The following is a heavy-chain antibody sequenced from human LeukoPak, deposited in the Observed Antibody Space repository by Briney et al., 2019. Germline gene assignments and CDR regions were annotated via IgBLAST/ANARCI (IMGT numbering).Heavy chain of an antibody. CDR1: GFTFSSYA. CDR2: ISGSGGST. V-gene: IGHV3-23*01. Sequence: PGGSLRLSCAASGFTFSSYAMSWVRQAPGKGLGWVSTISGSGGSTYYADSVKGRFTISRDNSKNTLYLQMNSLRAEDKAVYYCAKADREDRWSYQFDYWGQGTLVTVSS. CDR3: AKADREDRWSYQFDY. J-gene: IGHJ4*02. D-gene: IGHD4/OR15-4a*01.